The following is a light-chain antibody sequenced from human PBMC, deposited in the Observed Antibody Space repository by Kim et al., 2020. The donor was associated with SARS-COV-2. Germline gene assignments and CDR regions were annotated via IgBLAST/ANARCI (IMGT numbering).Light chain of an antibody. CDR2: RNN. V-gene: IGLV1-47*01. CDR1: SSNIGSNY. J-gene: IGLJ1*01. CDR3: AAWDDSLSGYV. Sequence: QSVLTHPPSASGAPGQRVTITRSGGSSNIGSNYVYWYQHLPGTAPKLLIYRNNQRPSGVPDRFSGSKSATSASLAISGLRSEDDADYYCAAWDDSLSGYVFGSGTKLTVL.